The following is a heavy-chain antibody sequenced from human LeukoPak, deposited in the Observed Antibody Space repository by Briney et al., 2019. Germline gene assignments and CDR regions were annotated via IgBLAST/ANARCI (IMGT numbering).Heavy chain of an antibody. CDR2: IWYDGSNK. CDR1: GFTFSSYG. CDR3: ARGGYFDPGAVRLLFDY. J-gene: IGHJ4*02. Sequence: PGRSLRLSCAASGFTFSSYGMHWVRQAPGKGLEWVAVIWYDGSNKYYADSVKGRFTISRDNSKNTLYLQMNSLRAEDTAVYYCARGGYFDPGAVRLLFDYWGQGTLVTVSS. D-gene: IGHD3-9*01. V-gene: IGHV3-33*01.